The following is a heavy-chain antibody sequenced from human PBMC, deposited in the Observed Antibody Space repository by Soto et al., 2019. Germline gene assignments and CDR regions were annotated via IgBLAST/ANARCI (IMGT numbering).Heavy chain of an antibody. D-gene: IGHD3-3*01. J-gene: IGHJ5*02. V-gene: IGHV4-39*01. CDR1: GGSISSSSYY. CDR2: IYYSGST. CDR3: ARQFDFWSSNWFDP. Sequence: SETLSLTCTVSGGSISSSSYYWGWIRQPPGKGLEWIGSIYYSGSTYYNPSLKSRVTISVDTSKNQFSLKLSSVTAADTAVYYCARQFDFWSSNWFDPWGQGTLVTVSS.